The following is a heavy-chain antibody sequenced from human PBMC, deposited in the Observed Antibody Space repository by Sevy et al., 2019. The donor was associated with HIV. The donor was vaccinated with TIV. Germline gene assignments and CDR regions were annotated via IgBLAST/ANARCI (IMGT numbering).Heavy chain of an antibody. Sequence: SETLSLTCTVSGGSVSRSTYYWGWIRQPPGKGLEWIGSIYYSGCTYYNPSLKSRVTISVDTSKNQFSLKLSSVTAADTAVYYCARHSSMTTVTMNYWGQGTLVTVSS. CDR2: IYYSGCT. CDR1: GGSVSRSTYY. V-gene: IGHV4-39*01. CDR3: ARHSSMTTVTMNY. D-gene: IGHD4-17*01. J-gene: IGHJ4*02.